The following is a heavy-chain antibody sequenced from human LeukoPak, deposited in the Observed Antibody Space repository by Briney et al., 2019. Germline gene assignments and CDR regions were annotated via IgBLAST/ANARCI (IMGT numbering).Heavy chain of an antibody. CDR1: GYTFTSYY. Sequence: ASVKVSCKASGYTFTSYYMHWVRQAPGQGLEWMGFINPSGGSTRYAQNFQGRVTMTRDMSTSTVYMELNSLRIEDTAVYYCARDGKKNYYDRSGYYYDYWGQGTLVTVSS. D-gene: IGHD3-22*01. CDR3: ARDGKKNYYDRSGYYYDY. V-gene: IGHV1-46*01. J-gene: IGHJ4*02. CDR2: INPSGGST.